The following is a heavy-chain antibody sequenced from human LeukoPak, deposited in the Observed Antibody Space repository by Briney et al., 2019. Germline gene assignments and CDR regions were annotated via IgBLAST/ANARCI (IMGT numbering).Heavy chain of an antibody. CDR3: AKVLYYGSGSEDY. CDR2: ISSSGSTI. V-gene: IGHV3-11*01. D-gene: IGHD3-10*01. J-gene: IGHJ4*02. Sequence: PGGSLRLSCAASGFTFSDYYMSWIRQAPGKGLEWVSYISSSGSTIYYADSVKGRFTISRDNAKNSLYLQMNSLRAEDTAVYYCAKVLYYGSGSEDYWGQGTLVTVSS. CDR1: GFTFSDYY.